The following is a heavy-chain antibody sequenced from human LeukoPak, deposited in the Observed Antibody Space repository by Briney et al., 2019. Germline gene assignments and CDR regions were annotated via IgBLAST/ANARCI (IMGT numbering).Heavy chain of an antibody. Sequence: PSETLSLTCSVSGDSISIYYWNWIRQPPGKGLEWIGYIDHTGSTNYNPSLNSRVTISRDTSTDHFSLKLSSVTAADTAVYYCARDFYYYDSSGYYSAFDIWGQGTMVTVSS. V-gene: IGHV4-59*01. D-gene: IGHD3-22*01. J-gene: IGHJ3*02. CDR2: IDHTGST. CDR1: GDSISIYY. CDR3: ARDFYYYDSSGYYSAFDI.